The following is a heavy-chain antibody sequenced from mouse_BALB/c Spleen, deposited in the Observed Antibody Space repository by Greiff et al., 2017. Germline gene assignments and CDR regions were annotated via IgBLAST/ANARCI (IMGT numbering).Heavy chain of an antibody. CDR3: TRYEGLPLAMDY. D-gene: IGHD2-4*01. Sequence: QVQLQQPGAELVRPGASVKLSCKASGYTFTSYWINWVKQRPGQGLEWIGNIYPSDSYTNYNQKFKDKATLTVDKSSSTAYMQLSSPTSEDSAVYYCTRYEGLPLAMDYWGQGTSVTVSS. J-gene: IGHJ4*01. CDR2: IYPSDSYT. V-gene: IGHV1-69*02. CDR1: GYTFTSYW.